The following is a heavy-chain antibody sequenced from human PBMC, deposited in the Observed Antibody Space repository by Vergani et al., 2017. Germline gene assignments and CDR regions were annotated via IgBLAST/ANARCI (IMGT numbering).Heavy chain of an antibody. CDR2: IYTSGST. Sequence: QVQLQESGPGLVKPSQTLSLTCTVSGGSISSGSYYWTWIRQPAGKGLEWIGRIYTSGSTNYNPSLKSRVTISVDTSKNQFSLKLGSLTAADTAVYYCARSGGDGTWYYDFWSGYSALDPWGQGTLVTVSS. J-gene: IGHJ5*02. CDR1: GGSISSGSYY. V-gene: IGHV4-61*02. CDR3: ARSGGDGTWYYDFWSGYSALDP. D-gene: IGHD3-3*01.